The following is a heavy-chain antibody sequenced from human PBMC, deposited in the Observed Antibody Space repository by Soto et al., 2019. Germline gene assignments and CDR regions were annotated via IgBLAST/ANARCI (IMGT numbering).Heavy chain of an antibody. CDR3: ARDLGGRGSGRFDP. CDR2: IYYRGVT. J-gene: IGHJ5*02. D-gene: IGHD3-10*01. CDR1: GDSITSGGYY. V-gene: IGHV4-31*03. Sequence: QVQLQESGPGLVKPSQTLALTCTVSGDSITSGGYYWTWIRQHPGKGLEWIGYIYYRGVTYYNPSRNSRGATSVDTSKNHLSLKRSSVTAADTAMYYCARDLGGRGSGRFDPWGQGTLVTVSS.